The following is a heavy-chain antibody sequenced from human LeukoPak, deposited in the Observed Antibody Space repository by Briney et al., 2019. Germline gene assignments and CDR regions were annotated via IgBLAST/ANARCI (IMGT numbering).Heavy chain of an antibody. CDR2: IKQDGSEK. V-gene: IGHV3-7*01. D-gene: IGHD6-13*01. Sequence: PGGSLRHSCAASGFTFSSYGMSWVRQAPGKGLEWVANIKQDGSEKYYVDSVKGRFTISRDNAKNSLYLQMNSLRAEDTAVYYCARGWGYSSSWYGEFDYWGQGTLVTVSS. CDR1: GFTFSSYG. J-gene: IGHJ4*02. CDR3: ARGWGYSSSWYGEFDY.